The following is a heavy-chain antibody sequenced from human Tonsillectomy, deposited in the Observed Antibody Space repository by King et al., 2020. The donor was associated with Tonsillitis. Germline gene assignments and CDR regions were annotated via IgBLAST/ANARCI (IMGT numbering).Heavy chain of an antibody. D-gene: IGHD4-17*01. CDR3: ASPYGDYADYYYYYGMDV. Sequence: VQLVQSGAEVKKPGASVKVSCKASGYTFTGYYMHWVRQAPGQGLEWMGWINPNSGGTNYAQKFQGRVTMTRDTSISTAYMELSRLRSDDTAVYYCASPYGDYADYYYYYGMDVWGQGTTVTVSS. J-gene: IGHJ6*02. V-gene: IGHV1-2*02. CDR2: INPNSGGT. CDR1: GYTFTGYY.